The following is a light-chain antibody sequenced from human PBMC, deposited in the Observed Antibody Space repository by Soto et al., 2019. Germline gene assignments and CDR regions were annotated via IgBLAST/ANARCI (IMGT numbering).Light chain of an antibody. CDR1: QRVAKF. CDR2: DAS. V-gene: IGKV3-11*01. J-gene: IGKJ2*01. Sequence: EIVLTQSPDTLSLSPGERATLSCRASQRVAKFVAWYQQKGGQPPRLLIYDASKRATGIPARFSGSGSATDFTLTISSLEPEDFAVYYCQQRGSWPPTFGQGTKVEIK. CDR3: QQRGSWPPT.